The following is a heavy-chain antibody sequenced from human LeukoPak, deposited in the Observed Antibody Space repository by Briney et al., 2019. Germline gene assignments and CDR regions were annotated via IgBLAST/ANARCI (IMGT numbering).Heavy chain of an antibody. D-gene: IGHD6-13*01. CDR1: GGSISSGGYY. CDR2: IYYSGST. J-gene: IGHJ5*02. CDR3: ARDPVSSSWFSSNWFDP. Sequence: SETLSLTCTVSGGSISSGGYYWSWIRQPPGKGLEWIGSIYYSGSTYYNPSLKSRVTISVDTSKSQFSLKLSSVTAADTAVYYCARDPVSSSWFSSNWFDPWGQGTLVTVSS. V-gene: IGHV4-39*07.